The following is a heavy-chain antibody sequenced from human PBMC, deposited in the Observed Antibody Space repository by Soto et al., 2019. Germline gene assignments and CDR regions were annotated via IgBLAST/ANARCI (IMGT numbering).Heavy chain of an antibody. CDR2: INAGNGNT. V-gene: IGHV1-3*01. CDR1: GYTFTSYA. D-gene: IGHD6-13*01. Sequence: ASVKVSCKASGYTFTSYAMHWVRQAPGQRLEWMGWINAGNGNTKYSQKFQGRVTITRDTSASTAYMELSSLRSEATAVYYCARDSTGGSSWYNYYYYYGMDVWGQGTTVTVSS. CDR3: ARDSTGGSSWYNYYYYYGMDV. J-gene: IGHJ6*02.